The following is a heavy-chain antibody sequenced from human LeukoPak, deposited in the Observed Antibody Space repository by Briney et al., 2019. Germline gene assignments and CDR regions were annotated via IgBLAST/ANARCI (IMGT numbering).Heavy chain of an antibody. D-gene: IGHD3-22*01. J-gene: IGHJ4*02. CDR2: IGSNGINT. CDR1: GFTFSSSI. CDR3: VKVPTYYYDV. Sequence: GGSLRLSCSASGFTFSSSIMHGVRQAPGKGLEYVSAIGSNGINTYYEDSVKGRFTISRDNSKNTLYLQMTSLRAEDTGVYYCVKVPTYYYDVWGQGTLVTVSS. V-gene: IGHV3-64D*06.